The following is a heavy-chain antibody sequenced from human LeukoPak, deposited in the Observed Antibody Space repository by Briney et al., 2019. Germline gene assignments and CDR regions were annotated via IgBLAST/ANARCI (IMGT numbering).Heavy chain of an antibody. Sequence: GGSLRLSCAASGFTFSTYAMSWVRQAPGKGLEWVSAISGSGGSTYYAETVKGRFTISRDNSKNTLYLQMNSLRVEDTAVYYCAKNKGTVPRDLFRPRGQGNPVNGSS. V-gene: IGHV3-23*01. CDR2: ISGSGGST. CDR3: AKNKGTVPRDLFRP. CDR1: GFTFSTYA. J-gene: IGHJ4*01. D-gene: IGHD2-2*01.